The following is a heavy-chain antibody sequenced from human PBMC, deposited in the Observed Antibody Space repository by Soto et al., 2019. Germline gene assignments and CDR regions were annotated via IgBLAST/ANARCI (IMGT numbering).Heavy chain of an antibody. CDR3: ARGTNWGYRFDS. V-gene: IGHV1-69*06. CDR2: LIPLFGTT. CDR1: GGTFSGHA. D-gene: IGHD7-27*01. J-gene: IGHJ4*02. Sequence: QVQLVQSGAEVKKPGSSVKVSCEASGGTFSGHAISWVRQAPGQGPEWMGGLIPLFGTTQHAQNFQDRLTITADKSTSTAYMELTSLRFADTAIYYWARGTNWGYRFDSWGQGTLVTVSS.